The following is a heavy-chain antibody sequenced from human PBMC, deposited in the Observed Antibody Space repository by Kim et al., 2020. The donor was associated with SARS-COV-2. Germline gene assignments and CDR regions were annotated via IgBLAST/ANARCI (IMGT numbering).Heavy chain of an antibody. CDR1: GFTFTGYA. CDR3: MKGGWGWIWDH. J-gene: IGHJ4*02. V-gene: IGHV3-23*01. CDR2: IDGSDGTT. Sequence: GGSLRLSCTTSGFTFTGYAMSWVRQAPGKRLEWVSSIDGSDGTTYYVDSVKGRFTISRDNSKNTLYLQMSNLRADDTAVYYCMKGGWGWIWDHWGQGTLVTVSS. D-gene: IGHD2-2*03.